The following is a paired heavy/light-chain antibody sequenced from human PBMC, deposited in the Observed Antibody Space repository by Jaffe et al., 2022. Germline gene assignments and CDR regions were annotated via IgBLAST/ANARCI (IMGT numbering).Light chain of an antibody. CDR1: DIGSYS. J-gene: IGLJ3*02. Sequence: SYELTQAPSLSVAPGQTATLTCGGIDIGSYSVHWYQQKPGQAPLLVMSYDSDRPSGIPTRYSGSNSGITATLTITRVEVGDEADYYCHVWDADSNQGVFGGGTNLAVL. CDR2: YDS. CDR3: HVWDADSNQGV. V-gene: IGLV3-21*02.
Heavy chain of an antibody. CDR3: AKAANTVETASDAFDL. V-gene: IGHV3-30*02. J-gene: IGHJ3*01. Sequence: QMQLEESGGGVAQPGGSLRLSCVASGFSLRNHGMHWVRRAPGKGLEWMAFTRYDGGKEYYEDSVKGRFTVSRDNSKNILYLEMRSLRRDDTAVYYCAKAANTVETASDAFDLWGRGTEVTVS. CDR2: TRYDGGKE. D-gene: IGHD2-21*02. CDR1: GFSLRNHG.